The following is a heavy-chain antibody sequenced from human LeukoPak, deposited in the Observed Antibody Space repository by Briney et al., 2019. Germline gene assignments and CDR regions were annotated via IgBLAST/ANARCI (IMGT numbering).Heavy chain of an antibody. J-gene: IGHJ6*02. CDR1: GFTFSSYS. CDR2: ISSSSSYI. V-gene: IGHV3-21*04. CDR3: VKDRPCETCMPMDA. Sequence: PGGSLRLSCAASGFTFSSYSMNWVRQAPGKGLEWVSSISSSSSYIYYADSVKGRFTISRDNSKDTVSLQMNSLRAEDSAIYFCVKDRPCETCMPMDAWGQGTTVTVSS. D-gene: IGHD2-2*01.